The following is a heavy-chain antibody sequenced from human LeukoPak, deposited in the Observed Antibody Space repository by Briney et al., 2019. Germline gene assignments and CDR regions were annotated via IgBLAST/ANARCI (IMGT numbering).Heavy chain of an antibody. D-gene: IGHD5/OR15-5a*01. V-gene: IGHV3-21*01. J-gene: IGHJ4*02. CDR3: ARDIYGVEVTNY. CDR1: GFTFSSYS. CDR2: ISSRSSYI. Sequence: GGSLRLSCAASGFTFSSYSMNWVRQAPGKGLEWVSSISSRSSYIYYADSVKGRFTISRDNAKNSLYLQMNSLRAEDTAVYYCARDIYGVEVTNYWGQGTLVTVSS.